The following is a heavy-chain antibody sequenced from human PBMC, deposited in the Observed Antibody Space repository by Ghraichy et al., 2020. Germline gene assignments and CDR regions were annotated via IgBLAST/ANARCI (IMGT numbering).Heavy chain of an antibody. CDR1: GFTVSSNY. J-gene: IGHJ5*02. CDR3: ARDIRSQIESHNWFDP. D-gene: IGHD1-14*01. V-gene: IGHV3-53*01. Sequence: GGSLRLSCAASGFTVSSNYMSWVRQAPGKGLEWVSVIYSGGSTYYADSVKGRFTISRDNSKNTLYLQMNSLRAEDTAVYYCARDIRSQIESHNWFDPWGQGTLVTVSS. CDR2: IYSGGST.